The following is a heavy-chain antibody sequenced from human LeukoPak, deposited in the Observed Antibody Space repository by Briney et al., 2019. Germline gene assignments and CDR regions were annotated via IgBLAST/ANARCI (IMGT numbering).Heavy chain of an antibody. J-gene: IGHJ1*01. Sequence: GESLKISCKGSGYSFTSYWIGWVRQMPGEGLEWMGIIYPGDSDTRYSPSFQGQVTISADKSISTAYLQWSSLKASDTAMYYCATNPYSSGWYRSYFQHWGQGTLVTVSS. CDR1: GYSFTSYW. D-gene: IGHD6-19*01. V-gene: IGHV5-51*01. CDR2: IYPGDSDT. CDR3: ATNPYSSGWYRSYFQH.